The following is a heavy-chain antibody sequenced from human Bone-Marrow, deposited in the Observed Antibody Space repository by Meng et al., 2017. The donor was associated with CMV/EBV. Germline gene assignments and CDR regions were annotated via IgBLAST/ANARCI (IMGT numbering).Heavy chain of an antibody. CDR3: AKDGPTFHR. J-gene: IGHJ5*02. CDR1: GYAFSTYA. D-gene: IGHD2/OR15-2a*01. Sequence: ASVKVACKASGYAFSTYAINWVRQAPGQGLEWMGWIGPSSAGTNYAQKFPGRVTMTRDTSISTAYMELTNLRTDDTAVYYCAKDGPTFHRWGQGTLVTVSS. CDR2: IGPSSAGT. V-gene: IGHV1-2*02.